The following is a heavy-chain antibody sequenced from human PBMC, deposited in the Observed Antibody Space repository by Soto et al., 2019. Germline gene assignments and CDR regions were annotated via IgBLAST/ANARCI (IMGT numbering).Heavy chain of an antibody. CDR1: GFTFSSYS. J-gene: IGHJ6*03. V-gene: IGHV3-48*01. CDR3: ARDLGPMITTRSYYMDV. Sequence: WGSLRLSCAASGFTFSSYSMNWVRQAPGKGLEWVSYISSSSSTIYYADSVKGRFTISRDNAKNSLYLQMNSLRAEDTAVYYCARDLGPMITTRSYYMDVWGKGTTVTVSS. CDR2: ISSSSSTI. D-gene: IGHD3-16*01.